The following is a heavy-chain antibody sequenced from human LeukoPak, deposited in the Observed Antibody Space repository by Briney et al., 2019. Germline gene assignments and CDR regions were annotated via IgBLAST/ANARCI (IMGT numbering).Heavy chain of an antibody. V-gene: IGHV1-18*04. J-gene: IGHJ4*02. Sequence: ASVTESCKGSGYTFTNYGSSWVRQAPGRGLDGMGWISAYKGNTNYAQKLHVKVRMTTATSTSTAYMELRSLRSDDKAVYFCARGKITFGGVTLGPDYWGQGTLVTVSS. CDR2: ISAYKGNT. CDR1: GYTFTNYG. CDR3: ARGKITFGGVTLGPDY. D-gene: IGHD3-16*01.